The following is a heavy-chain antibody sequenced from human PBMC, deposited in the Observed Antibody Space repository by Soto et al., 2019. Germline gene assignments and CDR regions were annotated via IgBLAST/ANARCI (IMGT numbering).Heavy chain of an antibody. CDR2: IIPIFGTA. J-gene: IGHJ3*02. V-gene: IGHV1-69*01. Sequence: QVQLVQSGAEVKKPGSSVKVSCKASGGTFSSYAISWVRQAPGQGLEWMGGIIPIFGTANYAQKFQGRVTITADESTSTAYMELGSLRSEDTAVYYCARKWNYYDSSGYSGYAFDIWGQGTMVTVSS. CDR1: GGTFSSYA. D-gene: IGHD3-22*01. CDR3: ARKWNYYDSSGYSGYAFDI.